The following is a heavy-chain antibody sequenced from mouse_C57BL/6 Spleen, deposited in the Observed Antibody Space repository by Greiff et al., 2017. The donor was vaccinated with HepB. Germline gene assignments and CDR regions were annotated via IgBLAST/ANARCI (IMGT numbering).Heavy chain of an antibody. CDR1: GFTFSSYA. V-gene: IGHV5-4*03. D-gene: IGHD2-2*01. CDR2: ISDGGSYT. CDR3: ARGGGYDGFAY. Sequence: EVKLVESGGGLVKPGGSLKLSCAASGFTFSSYAMSWVRQTPEKRLEWVATISDGGSYTYYPDNVKGRFTISRDNAKNNLYLQMSHLKSEDTAMYYCARGGGYDGFAYWGQGTLVTVSA. J-gene: IGHJ3*01.